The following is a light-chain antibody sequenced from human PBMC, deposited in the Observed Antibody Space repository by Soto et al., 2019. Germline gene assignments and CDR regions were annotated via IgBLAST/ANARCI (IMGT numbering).Light chain of an antibody. CDR1: QNITNF. CDR2: AAS. Sequence: DIQMTQSPSSLSASVGDRVTITCQASQNITNFLNWYQQTPGKAPKLLIYAASSLQSGVPSRFSGSGSGTDFTLTISSLQPEDFATYYCQQTYTAPVTFGQGTRLEIK. CDR3: QQTYTAPVT. V-gene: IGKV1-39*01. J-gene: IGKJ5*01.